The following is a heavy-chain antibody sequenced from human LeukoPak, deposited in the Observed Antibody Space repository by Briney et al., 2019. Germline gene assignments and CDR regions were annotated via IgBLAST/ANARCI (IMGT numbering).Heavy chain of an antibody. Sequence: GGSLRLSCAASGFTFSSYWMTWVRQAPGKGLEWVAKIKQDGSEKYYVDSVKGRFTISRDNAKNSLYLQMSSLGAEDTAVYYCARRGTSSSWAHFDYWGQGTLVTVSS. CDR3: ARRGTSSSWAHFDY. D-gene: IGHD6-13*01. V-gene: IGHV3-7*05. CDR2: IKQDGSEK. CDR1: GFTFSSYW. J-gene: IGHJ4*02.